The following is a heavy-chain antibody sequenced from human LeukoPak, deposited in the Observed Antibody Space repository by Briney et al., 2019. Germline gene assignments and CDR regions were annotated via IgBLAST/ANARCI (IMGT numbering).Heavy chain of an antibody. Sequence: APVKVSCKASGYTFTSYGISWVRQAPGQGLEWMGWISAYNGNTNYAQKLQGRVTMTTDTSTSTAYMELRSLRSDDTAVYYCARKGTYGSGSYLFDPWGQGTLVTVSS. J-gene: IGHJ5*02. CDR1: GYTFTSYG. D-gene: IGHD3-10*01. CDR2: ISAYNGNT. V-gene: IGHV1-18*01. CDR3: ARKGTYGSGSYLFDP.